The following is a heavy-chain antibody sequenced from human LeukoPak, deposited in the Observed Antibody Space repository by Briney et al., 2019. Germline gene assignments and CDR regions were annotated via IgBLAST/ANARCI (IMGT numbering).Heavy chain of an antibody. D-gene: IGHD1/OR15-1a*01. CDR2: IWYDGSNK. CDR1: GFTFSSYG. CDR3: AKRGNRNNWNTQGAFDI. J-gene: IGHJ3*02. Sequence: GGSLRLSCAASGFTFSSYGMHWVRQAPGKGLEWVAVIWYDGSNKYYADSVKGRFTISRDNSKNTLYLQMNSLRAEDTAVYYCAKRGNRNNWNTQGAFDIWGQGTMVTVSS. V-gene: IGHV3-33*06.